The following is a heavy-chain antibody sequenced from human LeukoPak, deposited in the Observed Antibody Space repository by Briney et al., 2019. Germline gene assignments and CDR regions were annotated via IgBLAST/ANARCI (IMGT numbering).Heavy chain of an antibody. J-gene: IGHJ6*03. CDR2: IYYSGNT. V-gene: IGHV4-59*01. Sequence: SETLSLTCTVSGGSINSFYWSWIRQPPGKGLEWIGYIYYSGNTYYNPSLKSRVTISVDTSKNQFSLKLSSVTAADTAVYYCARENYYYYYMDVWGKGTTVTVSS. CDR1: GGSINSFY. CDR3: ARENYYYYYMDV.